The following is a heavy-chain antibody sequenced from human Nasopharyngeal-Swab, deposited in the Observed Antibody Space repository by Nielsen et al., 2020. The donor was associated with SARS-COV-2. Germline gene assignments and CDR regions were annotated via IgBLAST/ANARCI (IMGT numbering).Heavy chain of an antibody. D-gene: IGHD3-3*01. CDR3: AREPHYDFRSGHGYGMDV. V-gene: IGHV4-4*07. CDR1: GGSISSYY. CDR2: IYTSGST. J-gene: IGHJ6*02. Sequence: SETLSLTCTVSGGSISSYYWSWIRQPPGKGLEWIGRIYTSGSTNYNPSLKSRVTMSVDTSKNQFSLKLSSVTAADTAVYYCAREPHYDFRSGHGYGMDVWGQGTTVTVSS.